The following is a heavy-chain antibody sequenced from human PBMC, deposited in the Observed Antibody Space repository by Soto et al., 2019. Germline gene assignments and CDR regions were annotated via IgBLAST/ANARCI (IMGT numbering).Heavy chain of an antibody. D-gene: IGHD6-13*01. Sequence: EVQLVESGGGLVKPGGSLRLSCAASGFIFSSYAMSWVRQAPGKGLEWVSAISDGGGSTYYADSVKGRFTITRDNFKNTLYLQMNSLRVEDTAVFYCVKGGIRWGMDVWGQGTTVTVSS. J-gene: IGHJ6*02. CDR1: GFIFSSYA. V-gene: IGHV3-23*04. CDR2: ISDGGGST. CDR3: VKGGIRWGMDV.